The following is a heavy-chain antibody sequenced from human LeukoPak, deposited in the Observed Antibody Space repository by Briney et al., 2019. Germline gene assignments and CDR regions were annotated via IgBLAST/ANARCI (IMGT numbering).Heavy chain of an antibody. J-gene: IGHJ4*02. D-gene: IGHD3/OR15-3a*01. CDR1: GYTFIRYY. CDR2: VNPSGDST. CDR3: ARWTTTYLDY. V-gene: IGHV1-46*01. Sequence: ASVKVSCKASGYTFIRYYIHWVRQAPGQGLEWMGIVNPSGDSTNYAQKFQGRVTMTRDTSTSTVYMELSSLRSEDAAVYYCARWTTTYLDYWGQGTLVTVSS.